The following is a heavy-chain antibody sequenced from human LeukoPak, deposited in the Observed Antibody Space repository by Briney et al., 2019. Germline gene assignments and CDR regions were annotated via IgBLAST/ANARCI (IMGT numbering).Heavy chain of an antibody. D-gene: IGHD2-2*01. CDR3: ATKGDGYCRSTNCQGAFDF. V-gene: IGHV1-69*01. J-gene: IGHJ3*01. CDR1: GGTFSSYA. CDR2: IIPIFGTA. Sequence: ASVKVSCKASGGTFSSYAISWVRQAPGQGLEWMGGIIPIFGTANYAQMFQGRVTITADESTSTAYMELSSLRSQDTAVYYCATKGDGYCRSTNCQGAFDFWGQGSMVIVSS.